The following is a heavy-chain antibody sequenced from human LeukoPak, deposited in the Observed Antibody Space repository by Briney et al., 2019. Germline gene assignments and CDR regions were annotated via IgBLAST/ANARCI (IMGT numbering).Heavy chain of an antibody. CDR3: ARWSSNYYDTSGRRFDP. V-gene: IGHV4-34*01. J-gene: IGHJ5*02. CDR2: INHSGST. D-gene: IGHD3-22*01. Sequence: PPETLSLTCAVYGGSLSDYYWSWIRQPPGKGPEWIGEINHSGSTNYNPSLKSRVTISVDTSKNQFSLKLSSVTAADTAVYYCARWSSNYYDTSGRRFDPWGQGTLVTVSS. CDR1: GGSLSDYY.